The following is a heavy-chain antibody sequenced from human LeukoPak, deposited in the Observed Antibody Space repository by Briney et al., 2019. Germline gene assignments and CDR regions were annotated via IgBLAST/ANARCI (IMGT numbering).Heavy chain of an antibody. D-gene: IGHD6-6*01. V-gene: IGHV4-4*02. CDR2: IYHSGRT. Sequence: PSETLSLTCAVSGGSISSSNWWSWVRQPPGKGLEWIGEIYHSGRTNYTPSLKSRVTISVDTSKNQFSLKLSSVTAADTAVYYCARSRSSSYYYYYMDVWGKGTTVTVSS. CDR1: GGSISSSNW. J-gene: IGHJ6*03. CDR3: ARSRSSSYYYYYMDV.